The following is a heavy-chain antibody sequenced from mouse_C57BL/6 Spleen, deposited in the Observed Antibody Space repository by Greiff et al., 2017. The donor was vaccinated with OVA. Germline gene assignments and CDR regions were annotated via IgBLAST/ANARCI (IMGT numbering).Heavy chain of an antibody. Sequence: GGGWVQPKGALKLPCAAPGFIFNTYAMHWVRQAPGKALEWAVRRRIKSSNNATYYAESMKDRFTISGDDSQSMLYLQMSSLKTEDTAMYYCVRDYYSNYFAYWGQGTLVTVSA. J-gene: IGHJ3*01. CDR1: GFIFNTYA. CDR3: VRDYYSNYFAY. CDR2: RRIKSSNNAT. D-gene: IGHD2-5*01. V-gene: IGHV10-3*01.